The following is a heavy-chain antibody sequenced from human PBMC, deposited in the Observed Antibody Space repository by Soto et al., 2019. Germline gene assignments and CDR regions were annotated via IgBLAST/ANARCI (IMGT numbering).Heavy chain of an antibody. CDR1: GYTFTSYG. Sequence: ASVKVSCKASGYTFTSYGISWVRQAPGQGLEWMGWISAYNGNTNYAQKLKGRVTMTTDTSTSTAYMKLRSLRTDNTAVYYCARVGSGSRLVPPPRRAEYFQHGGQGTLVTVPS. V-gene: IGHV1-18*01. CDR2: ISAYNGNT. CDR3: ARVGSGSRLVPPPRRAEYFQH. D-gene: IGHD6-13*01. J-gene: IGHJ1*01.